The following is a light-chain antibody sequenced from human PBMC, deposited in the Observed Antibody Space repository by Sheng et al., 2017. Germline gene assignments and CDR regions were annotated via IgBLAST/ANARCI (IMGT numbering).Light chain of an antibody. V-gene: IGKV3-11*01. CDR2: DAS. Sequence: EIVLTQSPATLSLSPGERATLSCRASQSVSSYLVWYQQKPGQAPRLLIYDASNRATGIPARFSGSGSGTDFTLTISSLEPEDFAVYYCQQRYNLPLTFGGGTNGG. J-gene: IGKJ4*01. CDR1: QSVSSY. CDR3: QQRYNLPLT.